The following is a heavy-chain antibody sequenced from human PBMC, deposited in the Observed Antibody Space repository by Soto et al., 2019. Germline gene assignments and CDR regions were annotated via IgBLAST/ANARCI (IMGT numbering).Heavy chain of an antibody. CDR2: TYYRSKWYN. D-gene: IGHD6-19*01. CDR3: ARVKFSYSSGWYYFDY. Sequence: SQTLSLTCAISGDSVSSNSAAWNWIRQSPSRGLEWLGRTYYRSKWYNDYAVSVKSRITINPDTSKNQFSLQLNSVTPEDTAVYYCARVKFSYSSGWYYFDYWGQGTLVTVSS. CDR1: GDSVSSNSAA. J-gene: IGHJ4*02. V-gene: IGHV6-1*01.